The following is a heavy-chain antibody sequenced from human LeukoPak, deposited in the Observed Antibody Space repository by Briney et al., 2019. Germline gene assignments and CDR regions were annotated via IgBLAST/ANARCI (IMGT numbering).Heavy chain of an antibody. V-gene: IGHV3-9*01. D-gene: IGHD3-10*01. Sequence: PGGSLRLSCAASGFTFDDYAMHWVRHAPGKGLEWVSGISWNSGSIGYADSVKGRFTISRDNAKNSLYLQMNSLRAEDTALYYCAKVLEVRGVMGAFDIWGQGTMVTVSS. J-gene: IGHJ3*02. CDR2: ISWNSGSI. CDR3: AKVLEVRGVMGAFDI. CDR1: GFTFDDYA.